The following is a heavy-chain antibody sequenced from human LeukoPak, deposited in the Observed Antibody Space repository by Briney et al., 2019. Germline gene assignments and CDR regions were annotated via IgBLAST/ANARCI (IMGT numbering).Heavy chain of an antibody. J-gene: IGHJ4*02. CDR1: GFTFSSYS. CDR3: AASAGPINF. V-gene: IGHV3-21*04. Sequence: GGSLRLSCAASGFTFSSYSMNWVRQGPGKGLEWVSSISSSSSYIYYADSVKGRFTISIDNAKNSLYLQMKRLRAEDTAVYYCAASAGPINFWGQGTLVTVSS. CDR2: ISSSSSYI. D-gene: IGHD3-10*01.